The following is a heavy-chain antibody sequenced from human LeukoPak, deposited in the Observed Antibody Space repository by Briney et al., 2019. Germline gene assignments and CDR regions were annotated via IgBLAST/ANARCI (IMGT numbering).Heavy chain of an antibody. CDR2: INPNSGGT. CDR3: AKGGQGD. J-gene: IGHJ4*02. V-gene: IGHV1-2*02. Sequence: ASVKVPCKASGYTFTAYYIHWVRQAPGQGLEWMGWINPNSGGTNYAQKFQGRVTMTRDTSISTAYMELRGLRSDDTAVYYCAKGGQGDWGQGTLVTVSS. CDR1: GYTFTAYY.